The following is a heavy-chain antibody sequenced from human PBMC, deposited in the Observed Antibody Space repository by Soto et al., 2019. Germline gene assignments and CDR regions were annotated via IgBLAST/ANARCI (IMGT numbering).Heavy chain of an antibody. CDR3: VPYDFWSGYSDY. CDR2: FYTGGST. V-gene: IGHV3-66*01. Sequence: EVQLVESGGGLVQPGGSLRLSCAVSGFTVSSNYMSWVRQAPGKGLEWVSIFYTGGSTYYSDSVKGRFTISRDNSKNTLYLQMNSLREEDTAVYYCVPYDFWSGYSDYWGQGTRVTVSS. D-gene: IGHD3-3*01. J-gene: IGHJ4*02. CDR1: GFTVSSNY.